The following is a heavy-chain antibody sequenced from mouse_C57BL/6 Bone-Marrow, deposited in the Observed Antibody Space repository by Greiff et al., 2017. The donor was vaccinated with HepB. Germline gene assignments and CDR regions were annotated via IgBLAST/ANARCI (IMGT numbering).Heavy chain of an antibody. D-gene: IGHD1-1*01. Sequence: QVQLQQSGAELVKPGASVKLSCKASGYTFTEYTIHWVKQRSGQGLEWIGWFYPGSGSIKYNEKFKDKATLTADNSSSTVYMEMSRLTSEDSAVYFCARHEDPDLYGSSPYWYFDVWGTGTTVTVSS. CDR3: ARHEDPDLYGSSPYWYFDV. V-gene: IGHV1-62-2*01. CDR1: GYTFTEYT. CDR2: FYPGSGSI. J-gene: IGHJ1*03.